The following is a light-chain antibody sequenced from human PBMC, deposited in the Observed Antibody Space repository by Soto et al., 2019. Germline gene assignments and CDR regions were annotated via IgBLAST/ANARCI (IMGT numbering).Light chain of an antibody. CDR2: AAS. V-gene: IGKV1-39*01. CDR1: QSISSY. Sequence: TQSPSTLSASVGDRVTITCRASQSISSYLNWYQQKPGKAPKLLIYAASSLQSGVPSRFSGSGSGTDFTLTISSLQPEDFATYYCQQSCSTLLTFGQGTKVDIK. J-gene: IGKJ1*01. CDR3: QQSCSTLLT.